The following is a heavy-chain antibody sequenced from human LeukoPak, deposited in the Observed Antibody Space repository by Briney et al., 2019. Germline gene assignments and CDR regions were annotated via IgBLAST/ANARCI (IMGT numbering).Heavy chain of an antibody. V-gene: IGHV1-69*13. CDR3: ARDSPLRYDSSGYYSRDYYYYYMDV. CDR1: GYTFTSYG. J-gene: IGHJ6*03. D-gene: IGHD3-22*01. Sequence: SVKVSCKASGYTFTSYGISWVRQAPGQGLEWMGGIIPIFGTANYAQKFQGRVTITADESTSTAYMELSSLRSEDTAVYYCARDSPLRYDSSGYYSRDYYYYYMDVWGKGTTVTISS. CDR2: IIPIFGTA.